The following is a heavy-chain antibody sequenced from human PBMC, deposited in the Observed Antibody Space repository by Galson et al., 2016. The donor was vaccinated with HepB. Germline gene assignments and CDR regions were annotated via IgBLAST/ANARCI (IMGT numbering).Heavy chain of an antibody. D-gene: IGHD5-24*01. V-gene: IGHV4-59*11. CDR1: GGSINSHY. Sequence: SETLSLTCSVSGGSINSHYWSWIRQPPGKGLEWIGYIYSSGSTNYNPSLKSRVTIRVDTSKNQLSLKLNSVTAADTAVYYCARDLGYSYGMDVWGQGTAVTVSS. CDR3: ARDLGYSYGMDV. CDR2: IYSSGST. J-gene: IGHJ6*02.